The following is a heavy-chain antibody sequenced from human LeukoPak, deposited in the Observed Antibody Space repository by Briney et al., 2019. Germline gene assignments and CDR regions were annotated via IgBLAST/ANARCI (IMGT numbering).Heavy chain of an antibody. Sequence: GWSLTLSCAPCLLTFNNSCMSLLRQAPPTGLEWDSGISRSGDRTNYADYVKGRFTISRDNSKNTLYLQINSLRVDDTAVYYCAKGAAHFDYWGRGALVTVSS. V-gene: IGHV3-23*01. CDR1: LLTFNNSC. J-gene: IGHJ4*02. CDR2: ISRSGDRT. D-gene: IGHD6-6*01. CDR3: AKGAAHFDY.